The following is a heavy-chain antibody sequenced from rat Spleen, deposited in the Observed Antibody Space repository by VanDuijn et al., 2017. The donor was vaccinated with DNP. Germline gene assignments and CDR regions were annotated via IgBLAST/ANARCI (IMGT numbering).Heavy chain of an antibody. CDR2: ISNTGDST. Sequence: EVQLAESGGGLVQPGRSLKLSCAASGFTFSDYYMAWVRQAPTKGLEWVASISNTGDSTYYSDSVKGRLTISRDNAKNTQYLQMDSLKSEDTATYYCARHLTMGITPFDYWGQGVMVTVSS. D-gene: IGHD1-9*01. V-gene: IGHV5S13*01. J-gene: IGHJ2*01. CDR3: ARHLTMGITPFDY. CDR1: GFTFSDYY.